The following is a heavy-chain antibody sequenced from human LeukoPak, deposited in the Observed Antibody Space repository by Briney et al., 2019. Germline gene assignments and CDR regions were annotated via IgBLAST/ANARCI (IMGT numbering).Heavy chain of an antibody. CDR3: ARASSITMIVVAPFDY. D-gene: IGHD3-22*01. CDR2: INHSGST. V-gene: IGHV4-39*07. Sequence: PSETLSLTCTVSGGSISSSSYYWSWIRQPPGKGLEWIGEINHSGSTNYNPSLKSRVTISVDTSKNQFSLKLSSVTAADTAVYYCARASSITMIVVAPFDYWGQGTLVTVSS. CDR1: GGSISSSSYY. J-gene: IGHJ4*02.